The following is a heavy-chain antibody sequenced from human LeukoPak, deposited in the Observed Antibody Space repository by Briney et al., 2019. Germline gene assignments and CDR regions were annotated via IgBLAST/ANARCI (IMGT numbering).Heavy chain of an antibody. CDR2: IYYSGST. CDR1: GGSISSYY. Sequence: PSETLSLTCTVSGGSISSYYWSWIRQPPGKGLEWIGYIYYSGSTNYNPSLKSRVTISVDTSKNQFSLKLSSVTAADTAVYYCARASTSAAGTEVPINFDYWGQGTLVTVSS. CDR3: ARASTSAAGTEVPINFDY. D-gene: IGHD6-13*01. J-gene: IGHJ4*02. V-gene: IGHV4-59*01.